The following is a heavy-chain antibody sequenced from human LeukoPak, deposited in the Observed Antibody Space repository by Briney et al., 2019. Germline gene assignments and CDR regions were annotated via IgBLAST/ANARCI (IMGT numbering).Heavy chain of an antibody. Sequence: GGSLRLSCAASGFTFDDYAMHWVRQAPGKGLEWVSLISWDGGSTYYADSVKGRFTISRDNSKNSLYLQMNSLRAEDTALYYCAKDRYSSGYYSIGYYMDIWGKGTTVTVSS. J-gene: IGHJ6*03. D-gene: IGHD3-22*01. CDR1: GFTFDDYA. CDR3: AKDRYSSGYYSIGYYMDI. V-gene: IGHV3-43D*03. CDR2: ISWDGGST.